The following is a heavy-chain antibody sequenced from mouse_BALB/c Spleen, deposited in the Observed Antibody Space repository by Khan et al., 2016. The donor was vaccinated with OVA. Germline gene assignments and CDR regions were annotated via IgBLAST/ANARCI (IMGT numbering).Heavy chain of an antibody. CDR2: IYPGTDNT. V-gene: IGHV1S132*01. D-gene: IGHD3-2*02. Sequence: QVQLQQSGAELVRPGASVKLSCKTSGYIFTSYWIHWVKQRSGQGLEWIARIYPGTDNTYYNEKLKDRATLTANRSSSTAYMQLSSLKSEDSAVYFCAREEALYYFDYWGQGTTLTVSS. CDR1: GYIFTSYW. CDR3: AREEALYYFDY. J-gene: IGHJ2*01.